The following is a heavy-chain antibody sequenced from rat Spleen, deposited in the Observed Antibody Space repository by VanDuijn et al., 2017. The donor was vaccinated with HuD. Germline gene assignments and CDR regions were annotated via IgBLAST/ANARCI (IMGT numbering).Heavy chain of an antibody. CDR2: ITSGGSNT. J-gene: IGHJ1*01. Sequence: EVQLVESGGGLVQPGRSLKLSCAASGFTFSSFAMAWVRQAPKKGLEWVATITSGGSNTYYPDSVKGRFTFSRDNAKSTLYLQMDSLRSEDTATYYCTRHAYYDGYYHWYFDFWGPGTMVTVSS. D-gene: IGHD1-12*03. V-gene: IGHV5-25*01. CDR3: TRHAYYDGYYHWYFDF. CDR1: GFTFSSFA.